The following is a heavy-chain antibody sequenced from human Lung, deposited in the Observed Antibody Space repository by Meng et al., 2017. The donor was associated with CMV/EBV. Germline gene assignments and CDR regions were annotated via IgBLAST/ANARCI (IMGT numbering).Heavy chain of an antibody. CDR3: WRLGGLRFASWYGMDV. CDR2: IYYSGST. J-gene: IGHJ6*02. D-gene: IGHD3-3*01. Sequence: LXCTVSGGSVSSGSYYWSWIRQPPGKGLEWIGYIYYSGSTNYNPSLKSRVTISVDTSKNQFYLELSSVTAADTAVYYCWRLGGLRFASWYGMDVWXQGTXVTV. CDR1: GGSVSSGSYY. V-gene: IGHV4-61*01.